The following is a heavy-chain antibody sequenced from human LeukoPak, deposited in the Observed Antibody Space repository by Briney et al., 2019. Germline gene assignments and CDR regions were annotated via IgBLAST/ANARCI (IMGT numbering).Heavy chain of an antibody. CDR3: ARGSLLELLRSFDY. Sequence: GGSLRLSCAASGFTFSSFSMNWVRQAPGKGLEWVSSISTSSNYIYYADSVKGRFTISRDNAKNSLYLQMNSLRVEDTAVCYCARGSLLELLRSFDYWGQGTLVTVSS. CDR1: GFTFSSFS. D-gene: IGHD1-26*01. J-gene: IGHJ4*02. CDR2: ISTSSNYI. V-gene: IGHV3-21*01.